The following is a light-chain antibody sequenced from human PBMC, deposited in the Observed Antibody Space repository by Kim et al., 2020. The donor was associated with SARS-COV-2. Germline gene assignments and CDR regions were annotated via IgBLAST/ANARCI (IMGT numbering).Light chain of an antibody. CDR2: GAS. J-gene: IGKJ2*01. CDR3: QQYGSSPQYT. CDR1: QSVRNN. Sequence: IVMTQSPATLSVSPGERVTLSCRASQSVRNNLAWYQQKPGQAPRLLIYGASSRATGIPDRFSGSGSGTDFTLTISRLEPEDFAVYYCQQYGSSPQYTFGQGTKLEIK. V-gene: IGKV3-20*01.